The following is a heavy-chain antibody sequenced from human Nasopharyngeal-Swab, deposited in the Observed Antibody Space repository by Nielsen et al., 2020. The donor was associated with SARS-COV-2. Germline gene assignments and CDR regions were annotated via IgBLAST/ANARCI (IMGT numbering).Heavy chain of an antibody. Sequence: GSSLKISCAASGFTFSNYRMHWVRQAPGKVLVWVSRINGDGSSLNYADFVKGRFTISTDNAKSTLYLEMNSLRAEDTAVYYCARGRGSSTSMIGYWGQGTLVTVSS. V-gene: IGHV3-74*01. D-gene: IGHD2/OR15-2a*01. CDR1: GFTFSNYR. CDR3: ARGRGSSTSMIGY. CDR2: INGDGSSL. J-gene: IGHJ4*02.